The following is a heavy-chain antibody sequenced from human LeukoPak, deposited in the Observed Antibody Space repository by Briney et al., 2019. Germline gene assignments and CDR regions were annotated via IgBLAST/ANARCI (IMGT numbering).Heavy chain of an antibody. V-gene: IGHV6-1*01. CDR3: ARQFPYAFAT. D-gene: IGHD2-21*01. J-gene: IGHJ3*02. Sequence: SQTLSLTCAISGDSVSTKSATWNWIRQSPSRGLEWLGRTYYRSKWYNDYAGSVKSRITINPDTSKNQFSLQLNSVTPEDTAIYYCARQFPYAFATWGQGTMVTVSS. CDR1: GDSVSTKSAT. CDR2: TYYRSKWYN.